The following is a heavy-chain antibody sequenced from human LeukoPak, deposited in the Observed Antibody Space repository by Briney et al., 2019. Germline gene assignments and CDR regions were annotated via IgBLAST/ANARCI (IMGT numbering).Heavy chain of an antibody. D-gene: IGHD3-10*01. V-gene: IGHV1-46*01. Sequence: ASVKVSCKASGYTFTSYYMHWVRQAPGQGLEWTGIINPSGGSTSYAQKFQGRVTMTRDTSTSTVYMELSSLRSEDTAVYYCARSQRSPYGSGSYYTAFDHWGQGTLVTVSS. CDR1: GYTFTSYY. CDR2: INPSGGST. CDR3: ARSQRSPYGSGSYYTAFDH. J-gene: IGHJ4*02.